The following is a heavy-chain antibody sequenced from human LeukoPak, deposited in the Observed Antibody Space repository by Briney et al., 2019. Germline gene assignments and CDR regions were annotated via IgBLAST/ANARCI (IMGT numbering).Heavy chain of an antibody. V-gene: IGHV4-4*09. J-gene: IGHJ4*02. Sequence: SETLSLTCTVSGASITNSYWNGVRQPPGKGLEWIGYIYSSGNTNYNPSLKSRVTISLDVSKNQFSLKLTSVTAADTAVYYCANSYDGKIVPFDNWGQGALVAVSS. CDR2: IYSSGNT. CDR3: ANSYDGKIVPFDN. D-gene: IGHD4-23*01. CDR1: GASITNSY.